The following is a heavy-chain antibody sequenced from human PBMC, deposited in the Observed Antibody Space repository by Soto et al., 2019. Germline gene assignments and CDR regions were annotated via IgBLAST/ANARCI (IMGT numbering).Heavy chain of an antibody. CDR3: ARDDVDGSYSAHSFEY. Sequence: GGSLRLSCAASGFTFSSYSTNWVRQAPGKGLEWVSYISSSSSTIYYADSVKGRFTISRDNAKNSLYLQMNSLRDEDTAVYYCARDDVDGSYSAHSFEYWGQGTLVTVSS. D-gene: IGHD1-26*01. CDR1: GFTFSSYS. CDR2: ISSSSSTI. J-gene: IGHJ4*02. V-gene: IGHV3-48*02.